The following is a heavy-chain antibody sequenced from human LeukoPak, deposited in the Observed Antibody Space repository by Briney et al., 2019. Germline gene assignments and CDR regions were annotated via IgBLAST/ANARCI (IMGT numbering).Heavy chain of an antibody. CDR2: IYPGDSDT. V-gene: IGHV5-51*01. Sequence: GESLKIPCKGSGYSFTSYWIGWVRQMPGKGLEWMGIIYPGDSDTRYSPSFQGQVTISADKSISTAYLQWSSLKASDTAMYYCASLRLGYCSGGSCYAQPTDAFDIWGQGTMVTVSS. CDR3: ASLRLGYCSGGSCYAQPTDAFDI. CDR1: GYSFTSYW. J-gene: IGHJ3*02. D-gene: IGHD2-15*01.